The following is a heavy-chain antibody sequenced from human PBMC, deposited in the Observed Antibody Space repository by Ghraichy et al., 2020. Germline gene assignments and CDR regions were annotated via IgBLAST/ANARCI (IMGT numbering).Heavy chain of an antibody. Sequence: GESLNISCVVSGFTFSNYWMTWVRQSPGKGLEWVGNIKQDGSARYYVDSVEGRFTISRDNAKNSLYLQMNSLRAEDTAVYYCARDLFYFDNGCYYASDFWGQGTLVTVSS. D-gene: IGHD3-22*01. J-gene: IGHJ4*02. CDR1: GFTFSNYW. V-gene: IGHV3-7*01. CDR3: ARDLFYFDNGCYYASDF. CDR2: IKQDGSAR.